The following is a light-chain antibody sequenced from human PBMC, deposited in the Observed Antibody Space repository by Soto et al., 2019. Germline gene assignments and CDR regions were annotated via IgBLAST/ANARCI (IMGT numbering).Light chain of an antibody. Sequence: QSALTQPASVSGSPGQSITISCSGTSSDVGGYNYVSWYQQHPGKAPKLMIYEVSNRPSGVSNRFSGSKSGNTASLTISGLQAEDEADYYCSSYTSSSTLDVVFGGGPQLTVL. CDR3: SSYTSSSTLDVV. CDR2: EVS. J-gene: IGLJ2*01. V-gene: IGLV2-14*01. CDR1: SSDVGGYNY.